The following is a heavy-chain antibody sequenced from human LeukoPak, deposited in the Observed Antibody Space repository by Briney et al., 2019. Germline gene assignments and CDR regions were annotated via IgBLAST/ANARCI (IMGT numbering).Heavy chain of an antibody. CDR3: AREDYDFWSGSRKHDY. CDR2: ISSSSSTI. D-gene: IGHD3-3*01. Sequence: PGGSLRLSCAASGFTFSSYSMNWVRQAPGKGLEWVSYISSSSSTIYYADSVKGRFTISRDNAKNSLYLQMNSLRAEDTAVYYCAREDYDFWSGSRKHDYWGQGTLVTVSS. J-gene: IGHJ4*02. CDR1: GFTFSSYS. V-gene: IGHV3-48*01.